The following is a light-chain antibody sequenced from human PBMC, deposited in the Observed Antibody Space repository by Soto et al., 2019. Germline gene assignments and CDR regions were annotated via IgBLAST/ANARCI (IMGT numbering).Light chain of an antibody. CDR2: EGS. CDR1: SSDVGSYNL. Sequence: QSALTQPASVSGSPGQSITISCTGTSSDVGSYNLVSWYQQHPGKAPKLMIYEGSKRPSGVSNRFSGSKSGNTASLTSSGLEAEDEADYYCCSYAGSHTVVFGGGTKLTVL. V-gene: IGLV2-23*01. J-gene: IGLJ2*01. CDR3: CSYAGSHTVV.